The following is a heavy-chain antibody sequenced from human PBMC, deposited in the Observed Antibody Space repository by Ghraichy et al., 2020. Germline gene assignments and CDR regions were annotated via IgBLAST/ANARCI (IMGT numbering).Heavy chain of an antibody. Sequence: SETLSLTCTVSGGSITGYFWSWIRQPAGKGLEWIGRIYPNGNTNYNPSLKSRVTISVDTSKNQFSLGLRSVTAADTAFYYCASTSSGRSWFDPWGQGALVTVSS. CDR2: IYPNGNT. D-gene: IGHD6-6*01. J-gene: IGHJ5*02. CDR1: GGSITGYF. CDR3: ASTSSGRSWFDP. V-gene: IGHV4-4*07.